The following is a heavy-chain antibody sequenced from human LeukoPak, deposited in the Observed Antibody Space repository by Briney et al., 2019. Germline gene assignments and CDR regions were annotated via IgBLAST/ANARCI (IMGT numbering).Heavy chain of an antibody. Sequence: GGSLRLFCAASGFTFSSYWMSWVRQAPGKGLEWVANIKQDGSEKYYVDSVKGRFTISRDNAKNSLYLQMNSLRAEDTAVYYCARGYDFWSGYPYYFDYWGQGTLVTVSS. CDR1: GFTFSSYW. D-gene: IGHD3-3*01. CDR2: IKQDGSEK. CDR3: ARGYDFWSGYPYYFDY. J-gene: IGHJ4*02. V-gene: IGHV3-7*04.